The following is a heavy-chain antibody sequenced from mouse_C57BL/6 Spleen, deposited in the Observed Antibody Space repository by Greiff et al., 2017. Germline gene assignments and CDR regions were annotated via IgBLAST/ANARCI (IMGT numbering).Heavy chain of an antibody. V-gene: IGHV1-69*01. J-gene: IGHJ3*01. CDR1: GYTFTSYW. CDR2: IDPSDSYT. D-gene: IGHD1-1*01. Sequence: QVQLQQPGAELVMPGASVKLSCKASGYTFTSYWMHWVKQRPGQGLEWIGEIDPSDSYTNYNQKFKGKSTLTVDKSSSTAYMQLSSLTSEDSAVYYCVIRNGSSYEPFAYWGQGTLVTVSA. CDR3: VIRNGSSYEPFAY.